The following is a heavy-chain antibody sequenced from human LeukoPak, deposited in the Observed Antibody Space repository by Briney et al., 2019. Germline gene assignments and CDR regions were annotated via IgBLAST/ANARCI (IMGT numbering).Heavy chain of an antibody. D-gene: IGHD6-13*01. CDR1: GGTFSSYA. CDR3: ARYIAAAGTSPEGPLSDY. V-gene: IGHV1-69*04. J-gene: IGHJ4*02. CDR2: IIPILGIA. Sequence: ASVTVSCKASGGTFSSYAISWVRQAPGQGLEWMGRIIPILGIANYAQKFQGRVTITADKSTSTAYMELSSLRSEDTAVYYCARYIAAAGTSPEGPLSDYWGQGTLVTVSS.